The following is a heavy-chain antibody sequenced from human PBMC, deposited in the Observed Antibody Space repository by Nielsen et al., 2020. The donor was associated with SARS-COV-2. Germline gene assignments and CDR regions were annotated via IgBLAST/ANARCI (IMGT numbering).Heavy chain of an antibody. J-gene: IGHJ4*02. CDR3: ARDSSSMAARRLYYFDY. V-gene: IGHV3-48*02. Sequence: ETLSLTCRASGFSFSIYSMNWVRQAPGKGLEWVSYITSTSNTIYYADSVKGRFTISRDNADNSLYLQMDSLRDEDTAVYYCARDSSSMAARRLYYFDYWGQGTLVAVSS. CDR2: ITSTSNTI. CDR1: GFSFSIYS. D-gene: IGHD6-6*01.